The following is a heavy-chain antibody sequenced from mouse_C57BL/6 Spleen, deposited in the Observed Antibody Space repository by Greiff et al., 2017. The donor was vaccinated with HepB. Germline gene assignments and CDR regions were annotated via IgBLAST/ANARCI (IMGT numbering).Heavy chain of an antibody. V-gene: IGHV1-7*01. CDR1: GYTFTSYW. CDR2: INPSSGYT. CDR3: ARRSSGTAYAMDY. J-gene: IGHJ4*01. Sequence: VQLVESGAELAKPGASVKLSCKASGYTFTSYWMHWVKQRPGQGLEWIGYINPSSGYTKYNQKFKDKATLTADKSSSTAYMQLSSLTYEDSAVYYCARRSSGTAYAMDYWGQGTSVTVSS. D-gene: IGHD3-2*02.